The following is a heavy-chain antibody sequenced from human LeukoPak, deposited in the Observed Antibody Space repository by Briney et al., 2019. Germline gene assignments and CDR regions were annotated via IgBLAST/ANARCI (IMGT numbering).Heavy chain of an antibody. D-gene: IGHD5/OR15-5a*01. CDR2: IIPILGIA. CDR3: ARESTTGSWFDP. Sequence: GASVEVSCKASGGTFSSYAISWVRQAPGQGLEWMGRIIPILGIANYAQKFQGRVTITADKSTSTAYMELSSLRSEDTAVYYCARESTTGSWFDPWGQGTLVTVSS. J-gene: IGHJ5*02. CDR1: GGTFSSYA. V-gene: IGHV1-69*04.